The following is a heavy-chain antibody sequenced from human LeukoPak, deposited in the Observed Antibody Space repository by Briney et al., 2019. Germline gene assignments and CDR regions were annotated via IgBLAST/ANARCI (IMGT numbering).Heavy chain of an antibody. D-gene: IGHD4-17*01. CDR3: ARDDYVFGYYGMDV. V-gene: IGHV4-34*01. Sequence: SETLSLTCAVYGGSFSGYYWSWIRQPPGKGLEWIGEINHSGSTNYNPSLKSRVTISVDTSKNQFSLKPSSVTAADTAVYYCARDDYVFGYYGMDVWGQGTTVTVSS. CDR2: INHSGST. J-gene: IGHJ6*02. CDR1: GGSFSGYY.